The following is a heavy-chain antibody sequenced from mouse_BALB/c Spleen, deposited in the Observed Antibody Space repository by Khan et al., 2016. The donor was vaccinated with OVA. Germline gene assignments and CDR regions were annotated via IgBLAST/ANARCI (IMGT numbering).Heavy chain of an antibody. J-gene: IGHJ4*01. CDR2: INTHSGVP. Sequence: LVESGPEPKKPGETVRISCKASGYTFTTAGMQWVQKMPGKGLKWIGWINTHSGVPKYAEDFKGRFAFSLETSASTVYLQITNLKNEDTATYFCARGGAAFYRNDGGAMDYWGQGTSVTVSS. D-gene: IGHD2-14*01. CDR1: GYTFTTAG. V-gene: IGHV9-4*02. CDR3: ARGGAAFYRNDGGAMDY.